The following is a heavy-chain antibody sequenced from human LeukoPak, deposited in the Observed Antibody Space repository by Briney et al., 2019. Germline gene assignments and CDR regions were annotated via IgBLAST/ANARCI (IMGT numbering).Heavy chain of an antibody. J-gene: IGHJ4*02. Sequence: SETLSLTCSVSGGPVTEYYWSWIRQPPGKGLEWIGHTYHTGSTNYSPSLKSRVTMSVDASRNQFSLKLVSVTAADTAVYYCARDRGSTGYYYLDSWGQGILVTVSS. CDR3: ARDRGSTGYYYLDS. D-gene: IGHD1-26*01. CDR2: TYHTGST. V-gene: IGHV4-59*02. CDR1: GGPVTEYY.